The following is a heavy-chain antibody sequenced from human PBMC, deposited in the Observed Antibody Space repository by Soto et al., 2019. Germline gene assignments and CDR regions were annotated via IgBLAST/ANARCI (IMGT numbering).Heavy chain of an antibody. V-gene: IGHV4-30-4*08. CDR1: GGSISYEYYH. D-gene: IGHD3-16*01. CDR2: VHYSGSI. J-gene: IGHJ6*02. CDR3: VREDDGGDREYYGLDV. Sequence: QAQLQQSGPGLVKASLTLSLTCTVSGGSISYEYYHWTWIRQSPGKGLEWIGYVHYSGSIMYNPSFKSRVTISVDTSKNQFCLHLSSVTAADTAVYFCVREDDGGDREYYGLDVWGQGTTVTVSS.